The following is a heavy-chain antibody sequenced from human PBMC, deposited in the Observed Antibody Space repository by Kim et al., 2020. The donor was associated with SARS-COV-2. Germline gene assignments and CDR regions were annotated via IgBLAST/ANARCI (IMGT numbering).Heavy chain of an antibody. J-gene: IGHJ3*02. CDR2: IRQDGTDK. D-gene: IGHD2-15*01. V-gene: IGHV3-7*01. CDR3: ATCNGGLCYPPDDGFDI. CDR1: GFTFSMYC. Sequence: GGSLRLSCAASGFTFSMYCMSWVRQAPGKGPEWVATIRQDGTDKFYVDPVEGRFTISRDNAKNSLYLEMNNLRAEDTALYYCATCNGGLCYPPDDGFDIWGQGTMVSVSS.